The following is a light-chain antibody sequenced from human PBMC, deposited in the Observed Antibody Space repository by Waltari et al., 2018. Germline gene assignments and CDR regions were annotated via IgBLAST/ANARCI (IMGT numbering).Light chain of an antibody. V-gene: IGKV3-20*01. CDR2: GAA. J-gene: IGKJ1*01. Sequence: EIVLTKSPATWSLSPGDRATLPCRASRGVSRALAWYQQNPGQAPRRLIYGAATRATRIPDRFSGSGSGTDFSLIISRLEPEDFAVYYCQHYVSLPVTFGQGTKVEIK. CDR3: QHYVSLPVT. CDR1: RGVSRA.